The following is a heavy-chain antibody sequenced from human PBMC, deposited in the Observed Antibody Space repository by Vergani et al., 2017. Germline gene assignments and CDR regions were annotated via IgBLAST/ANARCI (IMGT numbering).Heavy chain of an antibody. CDR3: AREPPLTGFFDY. D-gene: IGHD3-9*01. Sequence: QVQLEQSGAEVKKPGASVKVSCKASGYTFTSYGISWVRQAPEQGLEWVGVISPDGFSTFYAQKFRGRVTITRDTSTSTVYVEVTSLRSDDTAVYYCAREPPLTGFFDYWGQGTLVTVSS. J-gene: IGHJ4*02. V-gene: IGHV1-18*01. CDR1: GYTFTSYG. CDR2: ISPDGFST.